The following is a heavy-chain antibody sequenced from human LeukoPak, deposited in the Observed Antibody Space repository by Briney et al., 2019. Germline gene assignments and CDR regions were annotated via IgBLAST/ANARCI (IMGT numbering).Heavy chain of an antibody. CDR3: ASGIAELRYYYNMDV. Sequence: PARSLRLSCAASAFTVTSYGVDCVRQAPGVGLEWEAVIRYVGSNNYYTDSVKGRLTLSRDNRTHPLYLQMTSLRAEDTAVYYCASGIAELRYYYNMDVWGKGTTFTVSS. V-gene: IGHV3-33*01. J-gene: IGHJ6*03. CDR2: IRYVGSNN. CDR1: AFTVTSYG. D-gene: IGHD6-13*01.